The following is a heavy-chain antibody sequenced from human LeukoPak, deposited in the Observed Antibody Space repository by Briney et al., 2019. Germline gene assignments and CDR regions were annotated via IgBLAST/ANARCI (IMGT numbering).Heavy chain of an antibody. D-gene: IGHD3-10*01. CDR3: ARAQGPYGSGSYYYFDY. CDR1: GGSFSGYY. CDR2: INHSGST. J-gene: IGHJ4*02. V-gene: IGHV4-34*01. Sequence: PSETLSLTCAVYGGSFSGYYWSWIRQPPGKGLEWIGEINHSGSTNYNPSLKSRVTISVDTSKNQFSLKLSSVTAADTAVYYCARAQGPYGSGSYYYFDYWGQGTLATVSS.